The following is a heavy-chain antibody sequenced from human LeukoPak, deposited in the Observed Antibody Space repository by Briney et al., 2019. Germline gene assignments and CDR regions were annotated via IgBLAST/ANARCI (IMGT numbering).Heavy chain of an antibody. CDR3: AREWVYYGSGSYYNNWYDP. Sequence: SVKVSCKASGGTFSSYAISWVRQAPGQGLEWMGGIIPIFGTANYAQKFQGRVTITADESTSTAYMELSSLRSEDTAVYYCAREWVYYGSGSYYNNWYDPWGQGTLVTVSS. D-gene: IGHD3-10*01. CDR2: IIPIFGTA. V-gene: IGHV1-69*13. J-gene: IGHJ5*02. CDR1: GGTFSSYA.